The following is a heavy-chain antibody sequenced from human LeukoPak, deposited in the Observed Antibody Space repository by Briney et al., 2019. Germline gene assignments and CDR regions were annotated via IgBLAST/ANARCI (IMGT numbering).Heavy chain of an antibody. V-gene: IGHV3-66*01. CDR2: IYSGGST. J-gene: IGHJ6*02. D-gene: IGHD6-19*01. CDR3: ARDSSGNGMDV. CDR1: GFTVSSNY. Sequence: GGSLRLSCAASGFTVSSNYMSWVRQAPGKGLEWVSVIYSGGSTYYADSVKGRFTISRDNSKNTVYLQMNSLRAEDTGVYYCARDSSGNGMDVWGQGTTVTVSS.